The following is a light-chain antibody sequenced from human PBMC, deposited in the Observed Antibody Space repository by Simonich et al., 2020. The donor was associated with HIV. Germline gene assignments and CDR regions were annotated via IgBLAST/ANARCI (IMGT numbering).Light chain of an antibody. V-gene: IGKV1-39*01. CDR2: AAS. J-gene: IGKJ2*01. CDR3: QQSNYTPYT. Sequence: DIQMTQSPSTLSASVGDRVTITCRASQSIYSWLAWYQQKPGKAPNLLIYAASSLQSGVPSRFRGSGSGTDFTLIISSLQPEDFATYYCQQSNYTPYTFGQGTKLEIK. CDR1: QSIYSW.